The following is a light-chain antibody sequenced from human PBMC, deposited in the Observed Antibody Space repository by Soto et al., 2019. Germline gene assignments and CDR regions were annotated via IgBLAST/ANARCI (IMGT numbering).Light chain of an antibody. CDR3: QQHDSWPRT. Sequence: EIVLTQSPGTLSLSPGERATLSCRASQSVSSSYLAWYQQKPGQPPRLLIYDASTRATGVPARFGDSGSGTEFTLTISSLQSEDFAVYYCQQHDSWPRTFGQGTKVDIK. J-gene: IGKJ1*01. CDR1: QSVSSSY. V-gene: IGKV3-15*01. CDR2: DAS.